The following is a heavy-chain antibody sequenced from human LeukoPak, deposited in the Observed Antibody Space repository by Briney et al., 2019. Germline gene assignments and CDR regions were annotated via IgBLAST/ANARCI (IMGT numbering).Heavy chain of an antibody. V-gene: IGHV3-23*01. CDR1: GFTFSSHA. J-gene: IGHJ4*02. CDR2: ISISGDST. Sequence: RTGGSLRLSCAASGFTFSSHAMSWVRQAPGKGLEYVSGISISGDSTFYADSVKGRFTISRDNSKNTLYLQLNGLRAEDTAVYHCVKGGGSGSHGRLDYWGQGSLVTVSS. CDR3: VKGGGSGSHGRLDY. D-gene: IGHD3-10*01.